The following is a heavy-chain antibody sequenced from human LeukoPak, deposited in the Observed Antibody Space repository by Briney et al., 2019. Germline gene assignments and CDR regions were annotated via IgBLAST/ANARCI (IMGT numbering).Heavy chain of an antibody. Sequence: GGSLRLSCAASGFSFSRYTMSWVRQAPGKGLGWVSAISSTGSTFNADSVTGRFTISIDNSKNTLYLQMDSLRVEDTARYFCARVAYSRAWYLFDNWGPGALVTVSS. D-gene: IGHD3-16*01. CDR2: ISSTGST. CDR1: GFSFSRYT. CDR3: ARVAYSRAWYLFDN. V-gene: IGHV3-23*01. J-gene: IGHJ4*02.